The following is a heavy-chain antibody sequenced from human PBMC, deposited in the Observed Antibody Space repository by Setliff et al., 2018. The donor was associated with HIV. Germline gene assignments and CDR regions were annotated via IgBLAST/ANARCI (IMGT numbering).Heavy chain of an antibody. CDR3: AKRSSYSSSWYYSDY. J-gene: IGHJ4*02. V-gene: IGHV3-30*02. CDR2: IWYDGSNK. CDR1: GFTFSNYA. Sequence: GGSLRLSCAAAGFTFSNYAIHWVRQAPGKGLEWVAVIWYDGSNKYYADSVKGRFTISRDNSKNTLYLQMNSLRAEDTAVYYCAKRSSYSSSWYYSDYWGQGTLVTVSS. D-gene: IGHD6-13*01.